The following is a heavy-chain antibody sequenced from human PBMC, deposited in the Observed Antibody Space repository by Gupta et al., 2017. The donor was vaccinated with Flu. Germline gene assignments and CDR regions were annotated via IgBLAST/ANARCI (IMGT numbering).Heavy chain of an antibody. V-gene: IGHV3-49*03. Sequence: EVQLVESGGGLVQPGRSLRLSCTASGFTFGDYAMSWFRQAPGTGLEWVGFIRSKAYGGTTEYAASVKGRFTISRDDSKSIAYLQMNSLKTEDTAVYYCTRDHYYDSSGYYYYYYYYGMDVWGQGTTVTVSS. CDR2: IRSKAYGGTT. CDR3: TRDHYYDSSGYYYYYYYYGMDV. CDR1: GFTFGDYA. D-gene: IGHD3-22*01. J-gene: IGHJ6*02.